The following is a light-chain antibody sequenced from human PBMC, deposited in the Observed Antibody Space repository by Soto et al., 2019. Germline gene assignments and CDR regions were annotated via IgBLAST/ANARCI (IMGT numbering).Light chain of an antibody. J-gene: IGLJ2*01. Sequence: QSALTQPPSASGSPGQSVIISYTGTSSDVGGYNYVSWYQQHPGKAPKLMIYEVSKRPSGVPDRFSGSKSGNTASLTVSGLQAEDEADYYCSSYAGSNNPVVFGGGTKVTVL. CDR1: SSDVGGYNY. CDR2: EVS. CDR3: SSYAGSNNPVV. V-gene: IGLV2-8*01.